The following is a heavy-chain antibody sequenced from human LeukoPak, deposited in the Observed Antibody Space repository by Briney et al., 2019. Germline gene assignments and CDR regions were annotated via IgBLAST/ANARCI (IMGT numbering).Heavy chain of an antibody. CDR2: INPAGSET. CDR3: ARFGYVTAVDV. CDR1: GFSFSAYW. V-gene: IGHV3-7*01. J-gene: IGHJ4*02. Sequence: PGGSLRLSCAASGFSFSAYWMTWVRQAPGTGPEWVANINPAGSETYYVDPVKGRFSISRDNAKNLVYPQMNSLRAEDTAVYHCARFGYVTAVDVWGQGTPVTVSS. D-gene: IGHD2-21*02.